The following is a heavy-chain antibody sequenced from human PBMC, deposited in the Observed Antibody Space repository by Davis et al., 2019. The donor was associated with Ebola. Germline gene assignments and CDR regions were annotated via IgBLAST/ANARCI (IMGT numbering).Heavy chain of an antibody. CDR1: GYTFSNYW. CDR2: IYPGDSDT. V-gene: IGHV5-51*01. D-gene: IGHD6-19*01. Sequence: GESLKISCKGSGYTFSNYWIGWVRQMPGKGLDWMGIIYPGDSDTSYSPSFQGQVTISADKSISTAYLQWRSLKASDTAVYYCARSPGRSSGWYFDFWGQGALVTVSS. CDR3: ARSPGRSSGWYFDF. J-gene: IGHJ4*02.